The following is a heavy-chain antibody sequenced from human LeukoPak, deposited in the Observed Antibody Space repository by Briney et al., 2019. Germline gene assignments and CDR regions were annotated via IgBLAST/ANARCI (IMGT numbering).Heavy chain of an antibody. CDR2: IYYSGST. D-gene: IGHD2-15*01. J-gene: IGHJ4*02. V-gene: IGHV4-59*08. Sequence: SETLSLTCTVSGGSISSYYWSWIRQPPGKGLEWIGYIYYSGSTNYNPSLKSRVTISVDTSKNQFSLKLSSVTAADTAVYYCARGRATLGSWGQGTLVTVSS. CDR3: ARGRATLGS. CDR1: GGSISSYY.